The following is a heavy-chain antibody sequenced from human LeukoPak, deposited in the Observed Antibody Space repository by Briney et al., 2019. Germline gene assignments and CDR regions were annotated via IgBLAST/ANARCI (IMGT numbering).Heavy chain of an antibody. CDR1: GFTFSSYG. D-gene: IGHD2-15*01. V-gene: IGHV3-33*01. CDR2: IWYDGSNK. CDR3: ATEPPDGRYCSDGSCYG. J-gene: IGHJ4*02. Sequence: GGSLRLSCAASGFTFSSYGMHRVRQAPGKGLEWVAVIWYDGSNKYYADSVKGRFTISRDNSKNTLYLQMNSLRAEDTAVYYCATEPPDGRYCSDGSCYGWGQGTLVTVSS.